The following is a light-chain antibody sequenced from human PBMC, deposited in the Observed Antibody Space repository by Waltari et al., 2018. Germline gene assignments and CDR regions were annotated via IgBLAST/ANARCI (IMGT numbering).Light chain of an antibody. CDR1: PSVGTW. CDR3: QQYSSFST. Sequence: DIQMAQSPSTLSAAVGDRVTVYCRASPSVGTWLSWYQQNPGKAPKILIYMASTLESRVPSRCSGSGSGTEFTLTISSLQPDDFATYSCQQYSSFSTFGQGTKLEF. V-gene: IGKV1-5*03. J-gene: IGKJ2*01. CDR2: MAS.